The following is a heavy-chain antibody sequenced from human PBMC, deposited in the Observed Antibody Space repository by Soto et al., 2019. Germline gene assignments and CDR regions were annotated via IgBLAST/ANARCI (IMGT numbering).Heavy chain of an antibody. CDR2: ISHVETT. V-gene: IGHV4-30-2*06. Sequence: PSETLSLTCSVSGVTISYGGYSWSWIRQSPGKGLEWLGYISHVETTYYNPSFQSRLSLSIDRTRNQFSLSLSSTTAADKAVYYCARGGGYDSFDFWGQGIQVTVSS. CDR3: ARGGGYDSFDF. CDR1: GVTISYGGYS. J-gene: IGHJ4*02. D-gene: IGHD3-3*01.